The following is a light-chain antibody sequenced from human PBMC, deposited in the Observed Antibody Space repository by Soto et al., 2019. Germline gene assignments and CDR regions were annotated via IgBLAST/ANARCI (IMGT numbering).Light chain of an antibody. CDR3: QQYNSYSRT. CDR1: QSISSW. V-gene: IGKV1-5*03. J-gene: IGKJ1*01. CDR2: KAS. Sequence: DIQMTQSPSTLSASVGDRVTITCRASQSISSWLAWYQQKQGKAPKLRIYKASSLESGVPSRFSGSGSGTEFTLTISSLQPDDFATYYCQQYNSYSRTFGQGTKVEIK.